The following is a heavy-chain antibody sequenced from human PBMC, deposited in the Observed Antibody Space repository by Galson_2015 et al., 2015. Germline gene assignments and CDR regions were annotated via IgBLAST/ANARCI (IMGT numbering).Heavy chain of an antibody. D-gene: IGHD3-10*01. Sequence: SLRLSCAVSGFTLSRHDMHWVRQSAGEGLEWVAAIAIAGDTFFSGSVKGRFTISREDATNSLYLQMNSLRAGDAAVYFCARAGVGWGWPHGDYWGHGTLVTVSS. J-gene: IGHJ4*01. CDR2: IAIAGDT. CDR3: ARAGVGWGWPHGDY. CDR1: GFTLSRHD. V-gene: IGHV3-13*01.